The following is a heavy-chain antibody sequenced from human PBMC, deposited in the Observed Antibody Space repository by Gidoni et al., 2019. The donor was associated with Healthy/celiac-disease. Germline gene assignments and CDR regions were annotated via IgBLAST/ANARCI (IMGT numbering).Heavy chain of an antibody. CDR1: GFTFSSYA. J-gene: IGHJ4*01. Sequence: EVQLLESGGGLVQPGGSLRLSCAASGFTFSSYAMSWVRQAPGKGLEWVSAISGSVGSTYYADSVNGRFTISRDNSKNTLYLQMNSLRAEDTAVYYCARLGYCSGGSCLHFDYWGQGTLVTVSS. V-gene: IGHV3-23*01. CDR2: ISGSVGST. D-gene: IGHD2-15*01. CDR3: ARLGYCSGGSCLHFDY.